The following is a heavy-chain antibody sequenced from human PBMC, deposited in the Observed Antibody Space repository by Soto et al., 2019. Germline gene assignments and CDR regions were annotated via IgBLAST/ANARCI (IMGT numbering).Heavy chain of an antibody. CDR1: GFTFSSYA. CDR3: ASLGRGIFHDQLT. Sequence: EVQLLESGGGLVQPGGSLRLSCAASGFTFSSYAMSWFRQAPGKGLEWVSAISGSGGSKYYADSVKGRFTISRGHSKNTLYLQMNSLRAEDTAVYYCASLGRGIFHDQLTWGQGTLVTVSS. V-gene: IGHV3-23*01. D-gene: IGHD1-20*01. J-gene: IGHJ4*02. CDR2: ISGSGGSK.